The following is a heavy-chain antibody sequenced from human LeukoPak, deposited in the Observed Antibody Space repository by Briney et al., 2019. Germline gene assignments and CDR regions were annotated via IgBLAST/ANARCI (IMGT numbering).Heavy chain of an antibody. D-gene: IGHD6-13*01. Sequence: ASVKVSCKASGYTFTGYYMHWVRQAPGQGLEWMGRINPNSGGTNYAQKFQGRITMTRDTSISTAYMELSRLRSDDTAVYYCARDRSSSWYNYWGQGTLVTVSS. V-gene: IGHV1-2*06. CDR2: INPNSGGT. CDR3: ARDRSSSWYNY. CDR1: GYTFTGYY. J-gene: IGHJ4*02.